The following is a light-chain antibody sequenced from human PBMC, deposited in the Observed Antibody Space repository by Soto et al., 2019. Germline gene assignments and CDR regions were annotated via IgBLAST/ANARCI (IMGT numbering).Light chain of an antibody. J-gene: IGLJ1*01. CDR2: DVT. Sequence: QSVLTQPRSVSGSPGQSVTISCTGTSSDVGGYNYVSWYQQHPGKAPKLMIYDVTKRPSGVPDRFSGSKSGNTASLTISGLQAEDEADYYCAAWDDSLNGFYVFGTGTKVTAL. V-gene: IGLV2-11*01. CDR1: SSDVGGYNY. CDR3: AAWDDSLNGFYV.